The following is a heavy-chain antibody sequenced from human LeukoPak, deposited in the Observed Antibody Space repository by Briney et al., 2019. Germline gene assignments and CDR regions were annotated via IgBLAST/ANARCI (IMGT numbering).Heavy chain of an antibody. J-gene: IGHJ5*02. Sequence: SQTLSLTCAICGDNVSSNSATWNWIRQSPSRGLEWLVRTYYRSKWYNDYAVSVKSRITINPDTSKNQFSLQLNSVTPDDTAVYYCARVRGSSSFWFDPWGQGTLVTVSS. D-gene: IGHD6-6*01. CDR3: ARVRGSSSFWFDP. CDR2: TYYRSKWYN. V-gene: IGHV6-1*01. CDR1: GDNVSSNSAT.